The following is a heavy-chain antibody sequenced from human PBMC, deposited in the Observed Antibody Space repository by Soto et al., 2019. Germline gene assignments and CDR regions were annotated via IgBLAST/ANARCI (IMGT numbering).Heavy chain of an antibody. J-gene: IGHJ4*02. CDR1: GGSISSGGYY. CDR3: ARSPTGGEWLRRNYFDY. D-gene: IGHD5-12*01. CDR2: IYYSGST. V-gene: IGHV4-31*03. Sequence: QVQLQESGPGLVKPSQTLSLTCTVSGGSISSGGYYWRWIRQHPGKGLEWIGYIYYSGSTYYNPSLKSRVTISVDTSKNQFSLKLSSVTAADTAVYYCARSPTGGEWLRRNYFDYWGQGTLVTVSS.